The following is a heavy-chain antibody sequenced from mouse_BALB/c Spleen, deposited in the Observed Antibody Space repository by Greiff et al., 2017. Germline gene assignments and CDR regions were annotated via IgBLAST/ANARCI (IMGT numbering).Heavy chain of an antibody. CDR2: ISYSGST. D-gene: IGHD6-1*02. CDR3: ARSGTATLYYYAMDY. CDR1: GYSITSDYA. Sequence: EVKLMESGPGLVKPSQSLSLTCTVTGYSITSDYAWNWIRQFPGNKLEWMGYISYSGSTSYNPSLKSRISITRDTSKNQFFLQLNSVTTEDTATYYCARSGTATLYYYAMDYWGQGTSVTVSS. J-gene: IGHJ4*01. V-gene: IGHV3-2*02.